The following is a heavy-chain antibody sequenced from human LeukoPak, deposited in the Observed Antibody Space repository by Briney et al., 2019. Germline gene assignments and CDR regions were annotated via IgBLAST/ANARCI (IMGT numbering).Heavy chain of an antibody. CDR1: GDSISSSNSY. CDR2: IYYSGST. Sequence: PSETLSLTCTVSGDSISSSNSYWGWIRQPPGKGLEWIVYIYYSGSTNYNPSLKSRVTISVDTSKNQFSLKLSSVTAADTAVYYCARGLTGYVDAFDIWGQGTMVTVSS. J-gene: IGHJ3*02. CDR3: ARGLTGYVDAFDI. V-gene: IGHV4-61*05. D-gene: IGHD3-9*01.